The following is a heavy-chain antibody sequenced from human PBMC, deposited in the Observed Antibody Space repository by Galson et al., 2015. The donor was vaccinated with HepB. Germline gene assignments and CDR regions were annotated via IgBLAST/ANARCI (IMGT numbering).Heavy chain of an antibody. CDR3: AKGYGLFDS. V-gene: IGHV3-23*01. J-gene: IGHJ5*01. CDR1: GFTFRHYA. Sequence: SLRVSCAASGFTFRHYAMTWVRKTPWKGLEWVSAITPSGDDPYSADSVKGRFTVPRDNSKNILFLQMNSLRAEDTGLYFCAKGYGLFDSWGHGILVTVSS. D-gene: IGHD5-18*01. CDR2: ITPSGDDP.